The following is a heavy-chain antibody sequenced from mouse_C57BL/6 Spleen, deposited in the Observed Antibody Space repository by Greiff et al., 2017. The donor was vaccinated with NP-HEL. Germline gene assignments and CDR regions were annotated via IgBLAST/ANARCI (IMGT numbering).Heavy chain of an antibody. Sequence: EVMLVESGGGLVKPGGSLKLSCAASGFTFSDYGMHWVRQAPEKGLEWVAYISSGSSTIYYADTVKGRFTISRDNAKNTLFLQMTSLRSEDTAMYYCATIYYYGSSHYAMDYWGQGTSVTVSS. CDR2: ISSGSSTI. CDR3: ATIYYYGSSHYAMDY. CDR1: GFTFSDYG. D-gene: IGHD1-1*01. J-gene: IGHJ4*01. V-gene: IGHV5-17*01.